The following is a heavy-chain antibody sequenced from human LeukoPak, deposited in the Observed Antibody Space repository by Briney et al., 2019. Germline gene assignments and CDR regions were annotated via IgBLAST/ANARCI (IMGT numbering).Heavy chain of an antibody. J-gene: IGHJ6*02. CDR3: AKDSGYSYGSMDYYYYGMDV. D-gene: IGHD5-18*01. Sequence: GGSLRLSCAASGFTFSSYAMSWVRQAPGKGLEWVSAISGSGGSTYYADSVKGRFTISRDNSKNTLYLQMNSLRAEDTAVYYCAKDSGYSYGSMDYYYYGMDVWGQGTTVTVSS. CDR1: GFTFSSYA. V-gene: IGHV3-23*01. CDR2: ISGSGGST.